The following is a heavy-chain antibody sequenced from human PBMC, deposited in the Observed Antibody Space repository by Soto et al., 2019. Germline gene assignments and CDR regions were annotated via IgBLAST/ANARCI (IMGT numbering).Heavy chain of an antibody. D-gene: IGHD5-18*01. Sequence: PSETLSLTCAVYGGSFSGYYWSWIRQPPGKGLEWIGEINHSGSTNYNPTLKSRVTISVDTSKNQFSLKLSSVTAADTAVYYCARGSLDTAMVTGFDYWGQGTLVTVSS. V-gene: IGHV4-34*01. CDR1: GGSFSGYY. CDR3: ARGSLDTAMVTGFDY. J-gene: IGHJ4*02. CDR2: INHSGST.